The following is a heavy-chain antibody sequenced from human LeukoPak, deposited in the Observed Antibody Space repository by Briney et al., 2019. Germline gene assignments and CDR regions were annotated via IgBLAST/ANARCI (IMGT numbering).Heavy chain of an antibody. Sequence: ESGPALVKPTQTLTLTCTFSGFSLSPSGMSVSWIRQPPGKALEWLARVHWSDHKYYNSSLKTRLTISRDPSKNQVVLTMTNMDPVDTAPYYCARIRDGAGDFWGQGTLVTVSS. CDR3: ARIRDGAGDF. D-gene: IGHD6-19*01. CDR2: VHWSDHK. J-gene: IGHJ4*02. CDR1: GFSLSPSGMS. V-gene: IGHV2-70*11.